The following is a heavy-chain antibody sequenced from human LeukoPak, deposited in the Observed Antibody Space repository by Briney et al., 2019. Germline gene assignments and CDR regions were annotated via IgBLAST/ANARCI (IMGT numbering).Heavy chain of an antibody. D-gene: IGHD3-16*02. CDR1: GCTFTRYG. J-gene: IGHJ4*02. CDR3: ARDQYVYVWGSYRPYFDY. CDR2: ISPYNGNT. V-gene: IGHV1-18*04. Sequence: ASVKVFCKASGCTFTRYGISWVRQAPGQGLEWMGSISPYNGNTNYAERLLGRVIMTTDTSTRTAYMELRSLRSDDTAVFYCARDQYVYVWGSYRPYFDYWGQGTLVTVSS.